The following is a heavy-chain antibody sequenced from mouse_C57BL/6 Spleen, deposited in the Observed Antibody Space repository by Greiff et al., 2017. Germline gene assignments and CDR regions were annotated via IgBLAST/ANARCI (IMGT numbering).Heavy chain of an antibody. CDR3: ARCGSSYEGDY. J-gene: IGHJ2*01. CDR1: GYTFTSYW. D-gene: IGHD1-1*01. CDR2: IDPSDSYT. Sequence: QVQLQQPGAELVRPGTSVKLSCKASGYTFTSYWMHWVKQRPGQGLEWIGVIDPSDSYTNYNQKFKGKATLTVDTSSSTAYMQLSSLTSEDSAVYYCARCGSSYEGDYWGQGTTLTVSS. V-gene: IGHV1-59*01.